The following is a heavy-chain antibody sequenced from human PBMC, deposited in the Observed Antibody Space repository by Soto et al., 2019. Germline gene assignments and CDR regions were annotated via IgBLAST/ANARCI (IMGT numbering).Heavy chain of an antibody. Sequence: EVHLVESGGGLVKPGGPLRLSCAASGFTFRSFTMNWVRQAPGKGLEWVSTISSNSAYIYYTDALRGRFTISRDNAKNSLHLQMNSLRAEDTAVYYCTRDASRDSSARGWFDPWGPGTLVTVSS. J-gene: IGHJ5*02. CDR3: TRDASRDSSARGWFDP. V-gene: IGHV3-21*01. D-gene: IGHD6-13*01. CDR1: GFTFRSFT. CDR2: ISSNSAYI.